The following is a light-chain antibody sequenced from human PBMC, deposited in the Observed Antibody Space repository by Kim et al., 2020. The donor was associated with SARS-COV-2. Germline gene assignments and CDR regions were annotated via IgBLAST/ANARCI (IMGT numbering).Light chain of an antibody. Sequence: PGERATRSCRASQSVGSYLAWYQQKPGQAPRLLIYDAAVRATGIPARFSGSGSGTDFTLTISGLEPEDFAVYYCQQRTNWPITFGQGTRLEIK. CDR1: QSVGSY. V-gene: IGKV3-11*01. CDR3: QQRTNWPIT. J-gene: IGKJ5*01. CDR2: DAA.